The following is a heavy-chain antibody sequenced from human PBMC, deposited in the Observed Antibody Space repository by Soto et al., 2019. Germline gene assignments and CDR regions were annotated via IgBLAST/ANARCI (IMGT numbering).Heavy chain of an antibody. CDR1: GFTFSSYS. CDR3: ARLHDYGDPYYYYYYMDV. CDR2: ISSSSSTI. J-gene: IGHJ6*03. D-gene: IGHD4-17*01. V-gene: IGHV3-48*01. Sequence: EVQLVESGGGLVQPGGSLRLSCAASGFTFSSYSMNWVRQAPGKGLEWVSYISSSSSTIYYADSVKGRFTISRDNAKNSLYLQMNSRRAEDTAVYYCARLHDYGDPYYYYYYMDVGGKGTTVTVSS.